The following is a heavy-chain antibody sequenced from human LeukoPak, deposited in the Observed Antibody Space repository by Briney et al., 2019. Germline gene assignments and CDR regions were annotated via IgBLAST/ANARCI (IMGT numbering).Heavy chain of an antibody. Sequence: ASVKVSCKASGYTFTGYYMHWVRQAPGQGLEWMGWINPNSGGTNYAQKFQGRVTMTRGTSISTAYMELSRLRSDGTAVYYCARALYSSSWYSGYWGQGTLVTVSS. CDR2: INPNSGGT. CDR3: ARALYSSSWYSGY. D-gene: IGHD6-13*01. J-gene: IGHJ4*02. V-gene: IGHV1-2*02. CDR1: GYTFTGYY.